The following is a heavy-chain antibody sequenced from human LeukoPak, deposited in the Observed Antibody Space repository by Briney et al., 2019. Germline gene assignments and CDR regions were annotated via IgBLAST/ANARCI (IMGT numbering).Heavy chain of an antibody. CDR2: IYYSGST. D-gene: IGHD2-2*01. CDR1: GGSFSGYY. Sequence: SETLSLTCAVYGGSFSGYYWSWIRQPPGKGLEWIGYIYYSGSTNYNPSLKSRVTISVDTSKNQFSLKLSSVTAADTAVYYCARDHQDCSSTSCLGYYYYMDVWGKGTTVTVSS. V-gene: IGHV4-59*01. CDR3: ARDHQDCSSTSCLGYYYYMDV. J-gene: IGHJ6*03.